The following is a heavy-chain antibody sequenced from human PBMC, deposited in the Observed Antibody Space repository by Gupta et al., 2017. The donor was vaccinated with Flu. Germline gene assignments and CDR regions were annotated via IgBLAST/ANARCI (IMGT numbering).Heavy chain of an antibody. CDR2: ILSQPDGGTT. D-gene: IGHD3-22*01. V-gene: IGHV3-15*01. Sequence: EVQLVESGGGLVKPGESLTLSCAASGFPFNSAWMAWVRQAPGKGLEWVGRILSQPDGGTTDYNTPVKGRFTISRDDSKDILFLQMNSLKTEDTAVYYCATDPWLGLQSSGYYFDKWGQGTLVTVSS. J-gene: IGHJ4*02. CDR3: ATDPWLGLQSSGYYFDK. CDR1: GFPFNSAW.